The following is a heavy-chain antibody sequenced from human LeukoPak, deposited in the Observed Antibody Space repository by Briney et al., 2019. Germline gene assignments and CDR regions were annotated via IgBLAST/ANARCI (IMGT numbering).Heavy chain of an antibody. Sequence: SETLSLTCTVSGGSISSYYWSWIRQPPGKGLEWIGYIYYSGSTNYNPSLKSRVTISVDTSKNQFSLKLSSVTTADTAVYYCARGAITMIARGSYFDYWGQGTLVTVSS. J-gene: IGHJ4*02. CDR2: IYYSGST. CDR1: GGSISSYY. D-gene: IGHD3-22*01. CDR3: ARGAITMIARGSYFDY. V-gene: IGHV4-59*01.